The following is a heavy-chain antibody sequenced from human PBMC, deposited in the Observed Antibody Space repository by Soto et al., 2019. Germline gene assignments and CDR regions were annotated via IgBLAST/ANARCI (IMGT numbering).Heavy chain of an antibody. V-gene: IGHV3-66*01. CDR3: ARDPWAADY. Sequence: EVQLVESGGGLVQPGGSLRLSCAASGFTVSTKYMSWVRQAPGKRLEWVSIIYSGGSTFYADSVRGRFTISRDNSKNTVNLQMNSLRAEDTAVYYCARDPWAADYWGQGTLVTVSS. CDR2: IYSGGST. J-gene: IGHJ4*02. CDR1: GFTVSTKY. D-gene: IGHD3-16*01.